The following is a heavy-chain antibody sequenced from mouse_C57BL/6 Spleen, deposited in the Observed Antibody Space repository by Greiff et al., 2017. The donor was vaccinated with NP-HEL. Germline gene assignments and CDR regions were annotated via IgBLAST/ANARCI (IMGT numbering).Heavy chain of an antibody. CDR1: GYTFTDYE. J-gene: IGHJ2*01. D-gene: IGHD1-2*01. Sequence: QVQLQQSGAELVRPGASVTLSCKASGYTFTDYEMHWVKQTPVHGLEWIGAIDPETGGTAYNQKFKGKAILTADKSSSTAYMELRSLTSEDSAVYYCTRSVLRSFDYWGQGTTLTVSS. CDR3: TRSVLRSFDY. CDR2: IDPETGGT. V-gene: IGHV1-15*01.